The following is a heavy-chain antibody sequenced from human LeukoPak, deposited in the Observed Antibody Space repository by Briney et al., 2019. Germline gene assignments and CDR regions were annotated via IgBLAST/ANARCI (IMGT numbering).Heavy chain of an antibody. CDR1: GFTFSSYA. D-gene: IGHD3-9*01. Sequence: PGGSLRLSCAASGFTFSSYAMSWVRQSPGKGLEWVSAISGSGGNAHYTDSVKGRFTISRDNSKNTLYLQMNSLRAEDTAVYYCAKARHYDILTGYYRIHYYYYMDVWGKGTTVTVSS. CDR3: AKARHYDILTGYYRIHYYYYMDV. CDR2: ISGSGGNA. J-gene: IGHJ6*03. V-gene: IGHV3-23*01.